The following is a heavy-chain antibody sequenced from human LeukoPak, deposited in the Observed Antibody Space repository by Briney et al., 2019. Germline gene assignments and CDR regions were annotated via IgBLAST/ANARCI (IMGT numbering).Heavy chain of an antibody. CDR3: ARGLGSYYPYYYFDY. J-gene: IGHJ4*02. Sequence: ASVKVSCKASGYTFTGYYMHWVRQAPGQGLEWMGWINPNSGGTNYAQKFQGRVTMTRDTSISTAYMELSRLRPDDTAVYYCARGLGSYYPYYYFDYWGQGTLVTVSS. V-gene: IGHV1-2*02. CDR1: GYTFTGYY. D-gene: IGHD1-26*01. CDR2: INPNSGGT.